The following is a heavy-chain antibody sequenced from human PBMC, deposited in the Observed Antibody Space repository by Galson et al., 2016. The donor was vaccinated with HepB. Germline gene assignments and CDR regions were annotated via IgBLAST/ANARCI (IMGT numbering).Heavy chain of an antibody. Sequence: SLRLSCAASGISFRNVWMSWVRQAPGKGLEWVSDIVRGGNTFYADSVKGRFTISKDISKNTLYLQMNSLRVEDTAIYYCSGHGGGSAWGQGTLVTVSS. J-gene: IGHJ4*02. D-gene: IGHD1-26*01. CDR3: SGHGGGSA. CDR1: GISFRNVW. V-gene: IGHV3-23*01. CDR2: IVRGGNT.